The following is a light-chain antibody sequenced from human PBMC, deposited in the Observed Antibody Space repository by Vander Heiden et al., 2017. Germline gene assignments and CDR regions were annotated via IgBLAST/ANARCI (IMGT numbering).Light chain of an antibody. CDR2: AAS. CDR1: QGIRNY. CDR3: LQHNSYPFT. V-gene: IGKV1-8*01. J-gene: IGKJ3*01. Sequence: IRMTQSPSSLSASAGDRVTITCRASQGIRNYLGWYQQKPGKAPKLLIYAASTLQSGVPSRFSGSGSGTDFTLTISCLQSEDFATYYCLQHNSYPFTFGHGTKVDIK.